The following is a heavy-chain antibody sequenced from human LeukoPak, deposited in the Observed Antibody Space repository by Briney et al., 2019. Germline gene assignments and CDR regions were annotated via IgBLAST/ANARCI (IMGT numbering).Heavy chain of an antibody. D-gene: IGHD3-10*01. Sequence: PGGSLRLSCVASGFIFSSYSMYWVRQGPGKGLEWVSVINTGGDYIQTADSLKGRFTISRDNAKNSLYLQMSSLRAEDTAVYYCASGSLVRGVTSNYRGQGTLVTVSS. CDR1: GFIFSSYS. V-gene: IGHV3-21*01. J-gene: IGHJ4*02. CDR3: ASGSLVRGVTSNY. CDR2: INTGGDYI.